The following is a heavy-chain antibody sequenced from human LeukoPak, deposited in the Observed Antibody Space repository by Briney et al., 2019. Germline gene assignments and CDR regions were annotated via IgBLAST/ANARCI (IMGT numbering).Heavy chain of an antibody. CDR1: GGTFSSYA. Sequence: SAKVSCKASGGTFSSYAISWVRQAPGQGLEWMGGIIPIFGAANYAQKFQGRVTITTDESTSTAYMELSSLRSEDTAVYYCARDGSSGALDYWGQGTLVTVSS. V-gene: IGHV1-69*05. D-gene: IGHD3-22*01. CDR2: IIPIFGAA. J-gene: IGHJ4*02. CDR3: ARDGSSGALDY.